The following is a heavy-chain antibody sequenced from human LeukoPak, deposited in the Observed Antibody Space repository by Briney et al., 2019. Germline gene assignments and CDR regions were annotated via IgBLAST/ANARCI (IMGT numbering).Heavy chain of an antibody. V-gene: IGHV1-8*01. Sequence: ASVKVSCKASGYTFSSHGISWVRQAPGQGLEWLGWMNPNSGNTGYAQKFQGRVAITRNTSISTAYMELSSLRSEDTAVYYCASDYYGYWGQGTLVTVSS. J-gene: IGHJ4*02. CDR2: MNPNSGNT. CDR3: ASDYYGY. CDR1: GYTFSSHG. D-gene: IGHD3-10*01.